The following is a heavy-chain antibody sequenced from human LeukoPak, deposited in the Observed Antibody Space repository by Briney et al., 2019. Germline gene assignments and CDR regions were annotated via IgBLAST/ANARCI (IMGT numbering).Heavy chain of an antibody. D-gene: IGHD5-24*01. Sequence: PSETLSLTCTVSGGSISSSSYYWGWIRQPPGKGLEWIGSIYYSGSTHYNPSLKSRLTISVDTSKNQFSLKLSSVTAADTAVYYCARHVEMATIYFDYWGQGTLVTVSS. V-gene: IGHV4-39*01. J-gene: IGHJ4*02. CDR3: ARHVEMATIYFDY. CDR1: GGSISSSSYY. CDR2: IYYSGST.